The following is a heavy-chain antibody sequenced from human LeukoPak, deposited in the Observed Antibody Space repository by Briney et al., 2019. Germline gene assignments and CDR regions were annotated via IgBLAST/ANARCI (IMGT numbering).Heavy chain of an antibody. Sequence: ASVKVSCKASGYTFTSYGISWVRQAPGQGLEWMGWISAYNGNTNYAQKLQGRVTMTIDTSTSTAYMELRSLRSDDTAVYYCARDPLITMVRGATDYYYGMDVWGQGTTVTVSS. D-gene: IGHD3-10*01. CDR2: ISAYNGNT. V-gene: IGHV1-18*01. CDR3: ARDPLITMVRGATDYYYGMDV. CDR1: GYTFTSYG. J-gene: IGHJ6*02.